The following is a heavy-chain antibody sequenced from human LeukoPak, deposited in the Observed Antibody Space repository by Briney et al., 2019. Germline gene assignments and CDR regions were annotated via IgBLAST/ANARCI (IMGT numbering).Heavy chain of an antibody. CDR2: ISYDGRNK. Sequence: GGSLRLSCAASGFTFSSYGMHWVRQAPGKGLEWVAVISYDGRNKHYPDSVKGRFTIPRDISTDTLWLQMDSLRTEDTAVYYCAKGPLRGTAAAIDYWGQGTLVTVSS. D-gene: IGHD2-2*01. V-gene: IGHV3-30*18. J-gene: IGHJ4*02. CDR3: AKGPLRGTAAAIDY. CDR1: GFTFSSYG.